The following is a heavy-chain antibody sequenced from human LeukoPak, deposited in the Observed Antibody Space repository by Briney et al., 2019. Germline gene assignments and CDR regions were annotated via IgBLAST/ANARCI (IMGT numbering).Heavy chain of an antibody. CDR3: ARHNYDFDFDS. Sequence: AAVKVSRKASVYTFSDYYIHWVRQAPGQGLGWMGWINPKSDGTNYAQTFQGRVTMTRDTSINTAYMELSRLRPRDTAVYYCARHNYDFDFDSWGQGALVTVSS. CDR1: VYTFSDYY. D-gene: IGHD3-3*01. J-gene: IGHJ4*02. CDR2: INPKSDGT. V-gene: IGHV1-2*02.